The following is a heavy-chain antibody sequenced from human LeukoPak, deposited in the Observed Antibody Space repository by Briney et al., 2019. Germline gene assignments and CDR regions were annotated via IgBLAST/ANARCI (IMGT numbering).Heavy chain of an antibody. Sequence: GGSLRLSCAASGFTFSSYAMNWVRQAPGRGLEWVSGFSGSGGTTYYADSVKGRFTISRDNSKTTLYPQMNSPRAEDTAVYYCADGNRCTSPNYLGYYYFYMDVWGKGATVTVSS. J-gene: IGHJ6*03. CDR1: GFTFSSYA. CDR3: ADGNRCTSPNYLGYYYFYMDV. CDR2: FSGSGGTT. V-gene: IGHV3-23*01. D-gene: IGHD2-8*01.